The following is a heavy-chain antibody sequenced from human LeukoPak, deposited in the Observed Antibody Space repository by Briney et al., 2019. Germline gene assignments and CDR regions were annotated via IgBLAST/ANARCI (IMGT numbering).Heavy chain of an antibody. CDR3: ARRAVDNSYYYYMDV. D-gene: IGHD6-19*01. Sequence: ASVKVSCKASGGTFSSYAINWVRQVTGQGLEWMGWMNPKSGNTGYAQKFQGRVTITRNTSISTAYMEVSSLRYEDTAVYYCARRAVDNSYYYYMDVWGKGTTVTVSS. V-gene: IGHV1-8*03. CDR2: MNPKSGNT. CDR1: GGTFSSYA. J-gene: IGHJ6*03.